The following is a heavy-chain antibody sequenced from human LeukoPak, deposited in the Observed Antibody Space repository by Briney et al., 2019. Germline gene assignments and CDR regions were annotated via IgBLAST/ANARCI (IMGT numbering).Heavy chain of an antibody. CDR3: ARAPTKAPLYYFDY. CDR1: GGSISSGGYY. Sequence: SETLSLPCTVSGGSISSGGYYWSWIRQHPGKGLEWIGYIYYSGSTYYNPSLKSRVTISVDTSKNQFSLKLSSVTAADTAVYYCARAPTKAPLYYFDYWGQGTLVTVSS. CDR2: IYYSGST. J-gene: IGHJ4*02. V-gene: IGHV4-31*03. D-gene: IGHD2/OR15-2a*01.